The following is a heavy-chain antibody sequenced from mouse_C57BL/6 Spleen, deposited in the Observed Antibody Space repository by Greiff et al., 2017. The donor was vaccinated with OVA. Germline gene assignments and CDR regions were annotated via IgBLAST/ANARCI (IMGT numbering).Heavy chain of an antibody. CDR1: GYAFSSYW. V-gene: IGHV1-80*01. J-gene: IGHJ1*03. D-gene: IGHD1-1*02. Sequence: QVQLQQSGAELVKPGASVKISCKASGYAFSSYWMNWVKQRPGKGLEWIGQIYPGDGDTNYNGKFKGKATLTADKSSSTAYMQLSSLTSEDSAVYFCARSGGSPWYFDVWGTGTTVTVSS. CDR3: ARSGGSPWYFDV. CDR2: IYPGDGDT.